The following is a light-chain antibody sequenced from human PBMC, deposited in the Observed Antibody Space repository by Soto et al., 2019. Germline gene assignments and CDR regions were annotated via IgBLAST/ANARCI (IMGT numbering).Light chain of an antibody. Sequence: EIVLTQSPATLSLSPGARATLSCRASQSVNNYLAWYQQRPGQAPRLLIYGASSRATGFPDTFSGSGSGTDFTLTISDVQPEDFAVYYCQQRNNWRDTFGQGTRLEIK. CDR2: GAS. CDR1: QSVNNY. J-gene: IGKJ5*01. V-gene: IGKV3-11*01. CDR3: QQRNNWRDT.